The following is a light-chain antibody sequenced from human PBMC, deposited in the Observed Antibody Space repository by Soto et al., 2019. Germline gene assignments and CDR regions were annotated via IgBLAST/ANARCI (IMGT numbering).Light chain of an antibody. J-gene: IGKJ3*01. CDR3: QQYDSFPFT. CDR2: GAS. CDR1: QDISKY. V-gene: IGKV1-33*01. Sequence: DIQMTQSPSSLSASVGDRVTITCQASQDISKYLNWYQQQPGKAPKLLIYGASNLETGGPSRFSGTGSGAYYTFTISSLHPEDFATYHCQQYDSFPFTFGPGTKVQIK.